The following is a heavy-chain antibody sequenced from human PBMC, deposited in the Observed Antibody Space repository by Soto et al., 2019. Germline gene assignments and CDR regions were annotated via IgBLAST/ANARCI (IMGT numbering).Heavy chain of an antibody. D-gene: IGHD6-19*01. J-gene: IGHJ4*02. CDR2: VSHDGRNT. CDR3: AKGGRQWLVTSDFNY. CDR1: GFTFSSYA. V-gene: IGHV3-30*18. Sequence: GGSLRLSCAASGFTFSSYAMHWVRQAPGKGLEWVAVVSHDGRNTHYADSVKGRFTISRDSSKNTVSLEMTSLRAEDMAVYYCAKGGRQWLVTSDFNYWGQGALVTVSS.